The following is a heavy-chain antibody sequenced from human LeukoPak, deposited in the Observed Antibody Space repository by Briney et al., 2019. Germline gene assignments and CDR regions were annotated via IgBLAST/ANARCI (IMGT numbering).Heavy chain of an antibody. D-gene: IGHD3-10*01. CDR3: ARQKVRGVIIGISDY. Sequence: SETLSLTCAVYGGSFSGYYWSWIRQPPGKGLEWIGEINHSGSTNYNPSLKSRVTISVDTSKNQFSLKLSSVTAADTAVYYCARQKVRGVIIGISDYWGQGTLVTVSS. J-gene: IGHJ4*02. CDR1: GGSFSGYY. CDR2: INHSGST. V-gene: IGHV4-34*01.